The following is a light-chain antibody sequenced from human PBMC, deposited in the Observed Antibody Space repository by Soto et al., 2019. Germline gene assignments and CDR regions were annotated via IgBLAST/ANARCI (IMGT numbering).Light chain of an antibody. CDR2: GAS. Sequence: EILLTQSPATQSVSPGERATLSCRATQTVSSSYLAWYQQKPGQAPRLVIYGASSRANGIPARFSGSGSGTDFTLTISRLEPEDFAVYYCQQYGSSPPITFGPGTRLEIK. V-gene: IGKV3-20*01. J-gene: IGKJ5*01. CDR1: QTVSSSY. CDR3: QQYGSSPPIT.